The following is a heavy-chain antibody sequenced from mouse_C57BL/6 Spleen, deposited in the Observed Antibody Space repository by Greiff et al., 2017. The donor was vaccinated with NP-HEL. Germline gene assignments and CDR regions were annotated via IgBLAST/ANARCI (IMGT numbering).Heavy chain of an antibody. CDR2: ISDGGSYT. CDR3: ARDGEFAY. V-gene: IGHV5-4*01. CDR1: GFPFSSYA. Sequence: EVQGVESGGGLVKPGGSLNLSCAASGFPFSSYAMSWVLRTPEKRLGWVATISDGGSYTYYPDNVKGRFTISRDNAKNNLYLQMSHLKSEDTAMYYCARDGEFAYWGQGTLVTVSA. J-gene: IGHJ3*01.